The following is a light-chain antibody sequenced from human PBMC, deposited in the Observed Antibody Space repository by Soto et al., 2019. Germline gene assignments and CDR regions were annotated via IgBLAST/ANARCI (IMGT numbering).Light chain of an antibody. CDR2: DVS. CDR1: SSDVGGYNY. CDR3: SSYTSSSTPVV. J-gene: IGLJ2*01. V-gene: IGLV2-14*01. Sequence: QSALTQPASVSGSPGQSITISCTGTSSDVGGYNYVSWYQQHPGKAPKLMIYDVSNRPSGVSNRFSGSKSGNTASLTISGVPAEDEADYYCSSYTSSSTPVVFGGGTKLTVL.